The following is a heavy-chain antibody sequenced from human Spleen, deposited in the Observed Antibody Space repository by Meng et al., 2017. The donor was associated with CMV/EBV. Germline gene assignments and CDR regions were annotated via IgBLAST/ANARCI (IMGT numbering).Heavy chain of an antibody. CDR1: GGSISSSSYY. Sequence: QFKGAGPGLGKPWEPLSLTCTVSGGSISSSSYYWGWIRQPPGKGLEWIGSIYYSGSTYYNPSLKSRVTISVDTSKNQFSLKLSSVTAADTAVYYCARVVPAAILDYWGQGTLVTVSS. CDR2: IYYSGST. V-gene: IGHV4-39*07. J-gene: IGHJ4*02. D-gene: IGHD2-2*01. CDR3: ARVVPAAILDY.